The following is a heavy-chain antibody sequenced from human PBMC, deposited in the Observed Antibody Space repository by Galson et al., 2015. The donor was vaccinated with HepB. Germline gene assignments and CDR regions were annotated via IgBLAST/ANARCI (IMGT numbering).Heavy chain of an antibody. Sequence: SVKVSCKASGYTFTSYYMHWVRQAPGQGLEWMGIINPSGGSTSYAQKLQGRVTMTRDTSTSTVYMELSSLRSEDTAVYYCARDSGGYYDSSGPDYWGQGTLVTVSS. CDR1: GYTFTSYY. CDR3: ARDSGGYYDSSGPDY. D-gene: IGHD3-22*01. CDR2: INPSGGST. V-gene: IGHV1-46*04. J-gene: IGHJ4*02.